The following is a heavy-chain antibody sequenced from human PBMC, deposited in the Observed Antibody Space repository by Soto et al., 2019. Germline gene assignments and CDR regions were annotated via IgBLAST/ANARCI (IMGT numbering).Heavy chain of an antibody. CDR2: IWNDGSNK. CDR1: GFTFSSYG. Sequence: GGSLRLSCAASGFTFSSYGMHWVRQAPGKGLEWVAVIWNDGSNKYYADSVKGRFTISRDNSKNTLYLQMNSLRAEDTAVYYCARDPYFYGSGSYYFDYWGQGTLVTVSS. V-gene: IGHV3-33*01. CDR3: ARDPYFYGSGSYYFDY. D-gene: IGHD3-10*01. J-gene: IGHJ4*02.